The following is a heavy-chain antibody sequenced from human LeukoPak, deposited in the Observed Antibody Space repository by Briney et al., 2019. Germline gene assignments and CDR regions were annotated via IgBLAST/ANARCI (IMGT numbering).Heavy chain of an antibody. V-gene: IGHV3-74*01. CDR3: ARVGVPQYAFDI. CDR2: INGDGRIT. Sequence: GGSLRLSCVASGFTFSSYWMHWVRQVPGKGPVWVSRINGDGRITSYADSVKGRFTISRDNAKNTLYLQMNSLRAEDTAVYSCARVGVPQYAFDIWGQGTWVTVSS. J-gene: IGHJ3*02. CDR1: GFTFSSYW. D-gene: IGHD2-2*01.